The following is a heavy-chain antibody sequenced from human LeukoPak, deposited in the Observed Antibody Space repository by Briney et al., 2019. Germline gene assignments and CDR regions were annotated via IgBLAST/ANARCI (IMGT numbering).Heavy chain of an antibody. Sequence: EGSLRLSWAASGLTFSNYANKCVRQAPGKGLEWVSSITGSGGSTYYADSVKGQLTISRNSSKHTMYLQMNRLRAEDTAVYYCAKGLLVDPGWGQGTLVTVSS. CDR2: ITGSGGST. J-gene: IGHJ4*02. CDR1: GLTFSNYA. D-gene: IGHD2-8*01. CDR3: AKGLLVDPG. V-gene: IGHV3-23*01.